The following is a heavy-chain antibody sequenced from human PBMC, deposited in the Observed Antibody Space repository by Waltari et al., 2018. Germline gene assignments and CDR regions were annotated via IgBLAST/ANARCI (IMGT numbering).Heavy chain of an antibody. V-gene: IGHV3-49*03. J-gene: IGHJ3*02. CDR2: IRSKAYGGTT. CDR1: GFTFGDYA. D-gene: IGHD2-15*01. CDR3: TRGSRPALKAFDI. Sequence: EVQLVESGGGLVQPGRSLRLSCTASGFTFGDYAMSWFRQAPGKGLEWVGFIRSKAYGGTTEYAASVKGRFTIARDDSKSIAYLQMNSLKTEDTAVYYCTRGSRPALKAFDIWGQGTMVTVSS.